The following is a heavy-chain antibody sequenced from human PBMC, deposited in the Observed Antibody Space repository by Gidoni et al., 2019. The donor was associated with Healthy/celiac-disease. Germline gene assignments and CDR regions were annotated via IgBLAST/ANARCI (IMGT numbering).Heavy chain of an antibody. J-gene: IGHJ4*02. Sequence: QVQLQQWGAGLLKPSETLSLTCAVYGGSFSGYYWSWIRQPPGKGLEWIGEINHSGSTNYNPSLKSRVTISVDTSKNQFSLKLSSVTAADTAVYYCARGNIRGYSYGFPFDYWGQGTLVTVSS. CDR2: INHSGST. CDR3: ARGNIRGYSYGFPFDY. D-gene: IGHD5-18*01. CDR1: GGSFSGYY. V-gene: IGHV4-34*01.